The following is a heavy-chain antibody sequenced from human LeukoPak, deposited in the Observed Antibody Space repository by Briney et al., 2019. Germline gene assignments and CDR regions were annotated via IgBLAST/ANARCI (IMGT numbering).Heavy chain of an antibody. Sequence: GGSLRLSCAASGFTFSSYAMSWVRQAPGKGLEWVAFIRYDGSNKYYADSVKGRFTISRDNSKNTLYLQMNSLRAEDTAVYYCAKEGASYYYYMEVWGKGTTVTVSS. V-gene: IGHV3-30*02. J-gene: IGHJ6*03. CDR1: GFTFSSYA. CDR3: AKEGASYYYYMEV. CDR2: IRYDGSNK.